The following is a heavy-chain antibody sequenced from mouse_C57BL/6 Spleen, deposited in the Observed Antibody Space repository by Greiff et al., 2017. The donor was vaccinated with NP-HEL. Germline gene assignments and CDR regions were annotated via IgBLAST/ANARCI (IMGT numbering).Heavy chain of an antibody. CDR2: ISSGGSYT. Sequence: DVQLVESGGDLVKPGGSLKLSCAASGFTFSSSGMSWVRPTPDKRLEWVATISSGGSYTYYPDSVKGRFPISRDNAKNTLYLQMSSLKSEDTAMYYCARKLGAVADWGQGTLVTVSA. V-gene: IGHV5-6*01. CDR1: GFTFSSSG. J-gene: IGHJ3*01. D-gene: IGHD4-1*01. CDR3: ARKLGAVAD.